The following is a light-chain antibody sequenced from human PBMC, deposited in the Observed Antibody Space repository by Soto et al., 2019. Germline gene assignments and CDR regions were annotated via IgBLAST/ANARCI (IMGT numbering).Light chain of an antibody. Sequence: QSVLTQPPSVSGAPGQRVTISCTGGSSNIGAGNDAQWYQQLPGTAPKLLIFGNNNRPSGVPDRFSGSESGTSASLAISGLQAEDEADYYCQSYDSSLRGYVFGTGTKLTVL. CDR2: GNN. CDR1: SSNIGAGND. J-gene: IGLJ1*01. V-gene: IGLV1-40*01. CDR3: QSYDSSLRGYV.